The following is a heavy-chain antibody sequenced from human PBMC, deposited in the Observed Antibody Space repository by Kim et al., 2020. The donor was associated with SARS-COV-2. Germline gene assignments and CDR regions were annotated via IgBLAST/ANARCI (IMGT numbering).Heavy chain of an antibody. D-gene: IGHD2-2*02. CDR3: ARGMSCSGTSCYTVTGTPPYAY. J-gene: IGHJ4*02. CDR2: IYHTGST. V-gene: IGHV4-61*08. CDR1: GSLSSGGFY. Sequence: SETLSLTCAVSGSLSSGGFYWSWIRQPPGKGLEWIGYIYHTGSTNYNPSLKSRVTISLDTSKSQFSLKLNSVTSDDTAVYFCARGMSCSGTSCYTVTGTPPYAYWDQGTLVTVSS.